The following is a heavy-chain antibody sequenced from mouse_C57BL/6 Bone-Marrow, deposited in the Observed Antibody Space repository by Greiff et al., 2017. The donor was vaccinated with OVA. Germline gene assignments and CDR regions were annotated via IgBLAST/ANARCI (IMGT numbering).Heavy chain of an antibody. V-gene: IGHV3-6*01. CDR3: ARENGNYGGWYFDV. J-gene: IGHJ1*03. CDR2: ISYDGSN. Sequence: EVQLQQSGPGLVKPSQSLSLTCSVTGYSITSGYYWNWIRQFPGNKLEWMGYISYDGSNNYNPSLKNRISITRDTSKNQFFLKLNSVTTEDTATYYCARENGNYGGWYFDVWGTGTTVTVSS. D-gene: IGHD2-1*01. CDR1: GYSITSGYY.